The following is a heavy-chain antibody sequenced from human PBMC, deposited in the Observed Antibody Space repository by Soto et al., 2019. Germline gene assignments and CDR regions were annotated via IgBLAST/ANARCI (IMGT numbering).Heavy chain of an antibody. CDR1: GLTFSNYA. J-gene: IGHJ4*02. CDR2: MSGSSSTT. V-gene: IGHV3-23*01. D-gene: IGHD1-7*01. CDR3: AKNQERELPRVIDF. Sequence: GGSLRLSCATSGLTFSNYAMSWVRQAPGGGLEWVSSMSGSSSTTYYADPVRGRFTISRDRSKNTLYLQMSSLRAEDTALYYCAKNQERELPRVIDFWGQGTLVTVSS.